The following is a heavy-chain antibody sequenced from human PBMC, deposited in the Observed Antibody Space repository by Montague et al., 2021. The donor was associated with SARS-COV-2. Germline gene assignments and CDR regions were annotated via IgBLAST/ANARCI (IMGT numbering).Heavy chain of an antibody. D-gene: IGHD3-9*01. CDR3: AREVDNYFGY. CDR2: TYYTSKWYN. J-gene: IGHJ4*02. CDR1: GDXVSNNRAA. Sequence: CAISGDXVSNNRAAWNWVRQSPSRGLEWLGRTYYTSKWYNDYALFVKSRITINPDTSKNQVSLRLNSATPEDTAIYFCAREVDNYFGYWGQGTLVTVSS. V-gene: IGHV6-1*01.